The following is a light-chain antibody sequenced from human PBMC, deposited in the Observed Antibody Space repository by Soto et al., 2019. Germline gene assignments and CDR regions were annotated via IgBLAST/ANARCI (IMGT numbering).Light chain of an antibody. CDR2: DVT. V-gene: IGLV2-14*03. Sequence: QSALTQPASVSGSPGQSITISCTGTRSDIGGFNYVSWYQHHPGKAPKLMIYDVTNRPSGVSSRCSGSRSGNTASLTISGLQAEDEADYYCSSYTSRSSPLYVFGTGTKLTVL. CDR1: RSDIGGFNY. J-gene: IGLJ1*01. CDR3: SSYTSRSSPLYV.